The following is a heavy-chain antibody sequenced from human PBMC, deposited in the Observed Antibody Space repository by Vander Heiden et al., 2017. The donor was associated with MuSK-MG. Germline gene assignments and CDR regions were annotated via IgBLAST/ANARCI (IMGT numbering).Heavy chain of an antibody. D-gene: IGHD4-17*01. CDR2: INHSGST. Sequence: QVQLQQWGAGLLKPSETLSLTCAVYGGSFSGYYWSWIRQPPGKGPEWIGEINHSGSTNYNPSLKSRVTISVDTSKNQFSLKLSSVTAADTAVYYCARGDYGDPRVDYWGQGTLVTVSS. J-gene: IGHJ4*02. CDR3: ARGDYGDPRVDY. CDR1: GGSFSGYY. V-gene: IGHV4-34*01.